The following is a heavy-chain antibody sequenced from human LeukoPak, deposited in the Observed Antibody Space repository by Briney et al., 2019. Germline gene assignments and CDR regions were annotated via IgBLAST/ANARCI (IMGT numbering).Heavy chain of an antibody. CDR1: GFTFSSYA. D-gene: IGHD2-2*01. CDR2: ISYDGSNK. J-gene: IGHJ4*02. V-gene: IGHV3-30*04. Sequence: GGSLRLSCAASGFTFSSYAMYWVRKSPGKGLEWVAVISYDGSNKYYADSVKGRFTISRDNSKNTLYLQMNSLRAEDTAVYYCAKARCSSTSCYADFDYWGQGTLVTVSS. CDR3: AKARCSSTSCYADFDY.